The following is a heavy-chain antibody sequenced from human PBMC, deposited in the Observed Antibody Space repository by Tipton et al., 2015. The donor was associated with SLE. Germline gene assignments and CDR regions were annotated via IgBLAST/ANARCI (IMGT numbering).Heavy chain of an antibody. Sequence: TLSLTCAVYGGSFSGYYWSWIRQPPGKGLEWIGEINHSGSTNYNPSLKSRVTISVDTSKNQFSLKLSSVTAADTAMYYCARHLRGGTYVWGQGTLVTVSS. D-gene: IGHD1-26*01. CDR3: ARHLRGGTYV. J-gene: IGHJ4*02. V-gene: IGHV4-34*01. CDR1: GGSFSGYY. CDR2: INHSGST.